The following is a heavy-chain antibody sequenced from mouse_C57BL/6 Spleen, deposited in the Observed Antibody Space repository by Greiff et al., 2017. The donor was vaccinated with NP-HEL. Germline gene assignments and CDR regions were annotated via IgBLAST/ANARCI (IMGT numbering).Heavy chain of an antibody. J-gene: IGHJ2*01. CDR2: IRLKSDNYAT. Sequence: EVKVEESGGGLVQPGGSMKLSCVASGFTFSNYWMNWVRQSPEKGLEWVAQIRLKSDNYATHYAESVKGRFTISRDDSKSSVYLQMNNLRAEDTGIYYCTGQVAGNYFDYWGQGTTLTVSS. D-gene: IGHD6-1*02. V-gene: IGHV6-3*01. CDR1: GFTFSNYW. CDR3: TGQVAGNYFDY.